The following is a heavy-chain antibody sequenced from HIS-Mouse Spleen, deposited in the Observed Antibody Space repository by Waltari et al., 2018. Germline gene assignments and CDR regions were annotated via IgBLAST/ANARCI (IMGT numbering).Heavy chain of an antibody. V-gene: IGHV2-70*15. J-gene: IGHJ4*02. CDR1: GFSLSTSGMC. D-gene: IGHD6-19*01. CDR2: IHWDDVK. Sequence: QVTLRESGPALVKPTQTLTLTCTFSGFSLSTSGMCVSWIRQPPGKALEWLARIHWDDVKYYSTPLKTRLTISKDTSKNQVVLTMTNMDPVDTATYYCARIAEGYTSGWYAFDYWGQGTLVTVSS. CDR3: ARIAEGYTSGWYAFDY.